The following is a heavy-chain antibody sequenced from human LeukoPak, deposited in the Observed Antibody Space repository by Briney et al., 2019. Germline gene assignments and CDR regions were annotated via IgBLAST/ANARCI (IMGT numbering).Heavy chain of an antibody. D-gene: IGHD6-19*01. CDR2: INHSGST. CDR3: ARGPPYSSGWYTSTSYYLDY. J-gene: IGHJ4*02. CDR1: GGSFSGYY. V-gene: IGHV4-34*01. Sequence: SETLSLTCAVYGGSFSGYYWSWIRQPQGKGLEWIGEINHSGSTNYNPSLKSRVTISVDTSKNQFSLKLSSVTAADTAVYYCARGPPYSSGWYTSTSYYLDYWGQGTLVTVSS.